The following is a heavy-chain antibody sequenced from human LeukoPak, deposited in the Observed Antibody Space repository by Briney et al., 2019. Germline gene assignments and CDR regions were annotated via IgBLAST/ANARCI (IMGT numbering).Heavy chain of an antibody. CDR3: AREPARDGYKSGAFDI. Sequence: AGGSLRLSCAASGFTVSSNYMSWVRQAPGKGLEWVSVIYSGGSTYYADSVKGRFTISRGNSKNTLYLQMNSLRAEDTAVYYCAREPARDGYKSGAFDIWGQGTMVTVSS. D-gene: IGHD5-24*01. CDR2: IYSGGST. J-gene: IGHJ3*02. CDR1: GFTVSSNY. V-gene: IGHV3-53*01.